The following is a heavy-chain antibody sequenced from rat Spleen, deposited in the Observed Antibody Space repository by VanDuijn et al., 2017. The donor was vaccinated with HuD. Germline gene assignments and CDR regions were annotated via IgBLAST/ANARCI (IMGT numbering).Heavy chain of an antibody. V-gene: IGHV5-62*01. CDR1: GFTFSSYG. J-gene: IGHJ4*01. CDR2: ISSSSGT. D-gene: IGHD1-3*01. CDR3: ARHMAGLYVMDA. Sequence: VQLVESGGGLVQPGKSLKLSCSASGFTFSSYGMHWIRQAPGKGLDWVAYISSSSGTVYADAVKGRFTISRDNAKNTLYLQLNSLKSEDTATYYCARHMAGLYVMDAWGQGASVTVSS.